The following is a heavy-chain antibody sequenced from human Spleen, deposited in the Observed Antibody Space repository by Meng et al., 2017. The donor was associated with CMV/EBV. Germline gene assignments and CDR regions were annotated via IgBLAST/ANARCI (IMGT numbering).Heavy chain of an antibody. V-gene: IGHV3-21*01. CDR3: ARDEDYYDSSDY. J-gene: IGHJ4*02. Sequence: EVQLVESGGGLVKPGGSXXLSCAASGFTFSSYSMNWVRQAPGKGLEWVSSISSSSSYIYYADSVKGRFTISRDNAKNSLYLQMNSLRAEDTAVYYCARDEDYYDSSDYWGQGTRVTVSS. CDR1: GFTFSSYS. D-gene: IGHD3-22*01. CDR2: ISSSSSYI.